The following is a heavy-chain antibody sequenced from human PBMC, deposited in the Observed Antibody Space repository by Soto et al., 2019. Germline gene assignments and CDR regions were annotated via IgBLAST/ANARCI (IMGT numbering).Heavy chain of an antibody. D-gene: IGHD3-10*01. Sequence: PSETVSLTCTVSGGSISSGDYYWSWIRQPPGKGLGWSGYIYYSGSTYYNPSLQSRVPISVDTSKNQFSLKLSSVTAADTAVYYCASASRPSITMVRGAPDYYYYGMDVWGQGTTVTVSS. CDR1: GGSISSGDYY. CDR3: ASASRPSITMVRGAPDYYYYGMDV. V-gene: IGHV4-30-4*01. J-gene: IGHJ6*02. CDR2: IYYSGST.